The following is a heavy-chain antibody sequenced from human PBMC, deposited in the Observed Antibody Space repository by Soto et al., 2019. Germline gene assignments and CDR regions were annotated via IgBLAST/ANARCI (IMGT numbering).Heavy chain of an antibody. CDR3: VRDGTKTLRDWFDP. Sequence: SETLSLTCTVSGSSISGYDWSWIRKSAGKGLEWIGRIYATGNTDYNPSLKSRVMMSVDTSKKQFPLKLRSVPAAATAVYYCVRDGTKTLRDWFDPWGQGISVTVSS. CDR1: GSSISGYD. D-gene: IGHD1-1*01. J-gene: IGHJ5*02. V-gene: IGHV4-4*07. CDR2: IYATGNT.